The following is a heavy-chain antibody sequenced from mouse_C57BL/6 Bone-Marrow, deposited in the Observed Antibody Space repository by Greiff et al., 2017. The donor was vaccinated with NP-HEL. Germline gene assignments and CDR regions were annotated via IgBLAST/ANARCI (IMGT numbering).Heavy chain of an antibody. CDR3: ARLSYWYFDV. CDR1: GYTFTNYW. CDR2: IYPGGGYT. V-gene: IGHV1-63*01. J-gene: IGHJ1*03. Sequence: VQLQQSGAELVRPGTSVKMSCKASGYTFTNYWIGWAKQRPGHGLEWIGDIYPGGGYTNYNEKFKGKATLTADKSSSTAYMQFSSLTSEDSAIYYCARLSYWYFDVWGTGTTVTVSS.